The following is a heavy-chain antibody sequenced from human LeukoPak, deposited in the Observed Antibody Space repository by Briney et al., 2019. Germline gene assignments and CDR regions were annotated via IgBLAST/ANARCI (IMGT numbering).Heavy chain of an antibody. Sequence: GASVKVSCKASGYTFTSYGISWVRQAPGQGLEWMGWISAYNGNTNYAQKLQGRVTMTTDTSTSTAYMELRSLRSDDTAVYCCARYRVAEPYDAFDIWGQGTMVTVSS. CDR2: ISAYNGNT. D-gene: IGHD5-12*01. J-gene: IGHJ3*02. CDR3: ARYRVAEPYDAFDI. V-gene: IGHV1-18*01. CDR1: GYTFTSYG.